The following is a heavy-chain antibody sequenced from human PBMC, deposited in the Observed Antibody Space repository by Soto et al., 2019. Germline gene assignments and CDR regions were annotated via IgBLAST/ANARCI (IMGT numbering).Heavy chain of an antibody. J-gene: IGHJ4*02. D-gene: IGHD4-4*01. CDR2: ISYDGSST. Sequence: GGSLRLSCAASGFTFSSCAMHWVRQAPGKGLEWVAVISYDGSSTYYADSVKGRFTISRDNSKNTLYLQMNSLRAEDTAVYYCARETDYNFDYWGQGTLVTVSS. CDR1: GFTFSSCA. CDR3: ARETDYNFDY. V-gene: IGHV3-30*14.